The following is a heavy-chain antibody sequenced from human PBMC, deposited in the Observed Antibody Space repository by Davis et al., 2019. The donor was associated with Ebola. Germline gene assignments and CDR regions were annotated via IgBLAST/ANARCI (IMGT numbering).Heavy chain of an antibody. CDR3: ARDGILDMITFGGRGMDV. D-gene: IGHD3-16*01. CDR1: GYTFTGYY. V-gene: IGHV1-2*02. J-gene: IGHJ6*02. Sequence: ASVKVSCKASGYTFTGYYMHWVRQAPGQGLEWMGWINPNSGGTNYAQKFQGRVTMTRDTSISTAYMELSRLRSDDTAVYYCARDGILDMITFGGRGMDVWGQGTTVTVSS. CDR2: INPNSGGT.